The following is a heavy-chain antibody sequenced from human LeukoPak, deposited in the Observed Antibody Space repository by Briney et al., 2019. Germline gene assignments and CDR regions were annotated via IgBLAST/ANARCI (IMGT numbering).Heavy chain of an antibody. J-gene: IGHJ4*02. CDR1: GFTFSSCG. D-gene: IGHD3-10*01. Sequence: GGSLPLSCAASGFTFSSCGMSWVRQAPGKGPEWVSSISGSGGNTYYADSVKGRFTIPRDNAKNALYLQMNSLSAEGTAVYYCAKALRESVSYGYFDYRGQGTLVTVSS. V-gene: IGHV3-23*01. CDR2: ISGSGGNT. CDR3: AKALRESVSYGYFDY.